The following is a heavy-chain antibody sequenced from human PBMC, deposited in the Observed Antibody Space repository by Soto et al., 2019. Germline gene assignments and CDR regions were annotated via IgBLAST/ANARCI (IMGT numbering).Heavy chain of an antibody. J-gene: IGHJ4*02. V-gene: IGHV4-39*01. CDR2: IYYSGST. D-gene: IGHD5-18*01. CDR1: GGSISSSNYY. CDR3: AAGYLYHTYFDF. Sequence: SETLSLTCTVSGGSISSSNYYWGWIRQPPGKGLEWIGSIYYSGSTSYNSSLKSRVTISVDTSKNQFSLRLRSVTAADTAVYYCAAGYLYHTYFDFWGQGTLVTVSS.